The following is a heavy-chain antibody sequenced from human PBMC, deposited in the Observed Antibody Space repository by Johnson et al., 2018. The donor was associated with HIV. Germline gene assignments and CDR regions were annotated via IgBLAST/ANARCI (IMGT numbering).Heavy chain of an antibody. Sequence: QLVESGGGLVQPGRSLRLSCAASGFTFDDYAMHWVRQVPGKGLEWVSGISWNSGSIGYADSVKGRFTISRDNAKNSLYLQINSLRAEDTALYYCAKDMGSSWYDPWDAFDIWGQGTVVTVSS. J-gene: IGHJ3*02. V-gene: IGHV3-9*01. CDR1: GFTFDDYA. CDR2: ISWNSGSI. CDR3: AKDMGSSWYDPWDAFDI. D-gene: IGHD6-13*01.